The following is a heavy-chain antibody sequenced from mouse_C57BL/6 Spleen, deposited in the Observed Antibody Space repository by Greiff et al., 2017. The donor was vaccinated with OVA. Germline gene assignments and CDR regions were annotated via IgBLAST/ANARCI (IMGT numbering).Heavy chain of an antibody. Sequence: QVQLKESGAELARPGASVKLSCKASGYTFTSYGISWVKQRTGQGLEWIGEIYPRSGNTYYNEKFKGKATLTADKSSSTAYMELRSLTSEDSAVYFCARVMVTTDFAYWGQGTLVTVSA. D-gene: IGHD2-2*01. V-gene: IGHV1-81*01. CDR2: IYPRSGNT. CDR3: ARVMVTTDFAY. CDR1: GYTFTSYG. J-gene: IGHJ3*01.